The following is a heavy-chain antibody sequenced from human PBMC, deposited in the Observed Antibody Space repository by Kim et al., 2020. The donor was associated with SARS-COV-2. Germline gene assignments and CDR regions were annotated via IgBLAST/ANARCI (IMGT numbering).Heavy chain of an antibody. D-gene: IGHD3-22*01. J-gene: IGHJ4*02. CDR2: ISYDGSNK. V-gene: IGHV3-30*18. CDR3: AKGSGYYDSSGYPPN. Sequence: GGSLRLSCAASGFTFSSYGMHWVRQAPGKGLEWVAVISYDGSNKYYADSVKGRFTISRDNSKNTLYLQMNSLRAEDTAVYYCAKGSGYYDSSGYPPNWGQGTLVTVSS. CDR1: GFTFSSYG.